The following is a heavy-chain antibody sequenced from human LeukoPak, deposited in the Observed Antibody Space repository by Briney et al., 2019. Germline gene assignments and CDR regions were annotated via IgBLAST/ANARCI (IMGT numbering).Heavy chain of an antibody. V-gene: IGHV4-61*02. CDR3: ARDLNDYEHNWFDP. J-gene: IGHJ5*02. D-gene: IGHD4-17*01. CDR1: GGSISSSSYY. Sequence: PSETLSLTCTVSGGSISSSSYYWSWIRQPAGKGLEWIGRIYTSGSTNYNPSLKSRVTMSVDTSKNQFSLKLSSVTAADTAVYYCARDLNDYEHNWFDPWGQGTLVTVSS. CDR2: IYTSGST.